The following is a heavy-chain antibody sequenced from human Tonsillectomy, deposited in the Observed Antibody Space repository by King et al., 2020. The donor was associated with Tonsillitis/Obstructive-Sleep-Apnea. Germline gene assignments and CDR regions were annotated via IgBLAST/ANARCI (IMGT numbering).Heavy chain of an antibody. V-gene: IGHV1-18*01. CDR2: ISAYNGDT. D-gene: IGHD3-22*01. CDR3: ARDSMSHYFDSSAYYTFAY. J-gene: IGHJ4*02. Sequence: VQLVESGAEVKKPGASVKVSCKASGYSFTSYGISWVRQAPGQGLEWMGWISAYNGDTIYAQKLQGRVTMTTDTSTSTAYMELRSLRSDDTAVYYCARDSMSHYFDSSAYYTFAYWGQGTLVTVSS. CDR1: GYSFTSYG.